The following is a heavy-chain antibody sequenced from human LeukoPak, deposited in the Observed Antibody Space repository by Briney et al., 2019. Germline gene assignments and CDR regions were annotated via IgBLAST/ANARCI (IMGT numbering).Heavy chain of an antibody. J-gene: IGHJ6*03. V-gene: IGHV4-34*01. CDR2: INHSGST. Sequence: SETLSLACAVYGGSFIGYYWSGIRQPPGKGLEWMGEINHSGSTNYNPSLKSRVTISVDTSKNQFSLKLSSVTAADTAVYYCARGKKKRLVPPNYYYYMDVWGKGTTVTVSS. D-gene: IGHD6-6*01. CDR1: GGSFIGYY. CDR3: ARGKKKRLVPPNYYYYMDV.